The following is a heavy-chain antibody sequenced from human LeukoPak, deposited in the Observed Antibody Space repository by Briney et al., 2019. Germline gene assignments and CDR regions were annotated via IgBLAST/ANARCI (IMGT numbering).Heavy chain of an antibody. J-gene: IGHJ5*02. D-gene: IGHD4-17*01. CDR2: INHSGST. Sequence: SETLSLTCTVSGGSISSYYWSWIRQPPGKGLEWIGEINHSGSTNYNPSLKSRVTISVDTSKNQFSLKLSSVTAADTAVYYCASGGMTTVINNWFDPWGQGTLVTVSS. CDR1: GGSISSYY. V-gene: IGHV4-34*01. CDR3: ASGGMTTVINNWFDP.